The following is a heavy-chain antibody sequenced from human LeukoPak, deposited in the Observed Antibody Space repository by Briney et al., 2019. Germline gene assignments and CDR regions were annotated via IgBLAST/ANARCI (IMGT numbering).Heavy chain of an antibody. D-gene: IGHD5-12*01. J-gene: IGHJ4*02. Sequence: ASVKVSCKASGYTFTSYGISWVRQAPGQGLEWMGWISVYNGNTNYAQKLQGRVTMTTDTSTSTACMELRSLRSDDTAVYYCARRGGYSGYETLDYWGQGTLVTVSS. CDR3: ARRGGYSGYETLDY. V-gene: IGHV1-18*01. CDR2: ISVYNGNT. CDR1: GYTFTSYG.